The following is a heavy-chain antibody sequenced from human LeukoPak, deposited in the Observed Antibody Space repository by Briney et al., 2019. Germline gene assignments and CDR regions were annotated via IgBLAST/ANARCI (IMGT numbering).Heavy chain of an antibody. J-gene: IGHJ4*02. V-gene: IGHV3-33*01. CDR3: ARVGSGSYEVDY. Sequence: GGSLRLSCAASGFTFSSYGMHWVRQAPGKGLEWVAVIWYDGSNKYYADSVKGRFTISRDNSENTLYLQMNSLRAEDTAVYYCARVGSGSYEVDYWGQGTLVTVSS. D-gene: IGHD3-10*01. CDR1: GFTFSSYG. CDR2: IWYDGSNK.